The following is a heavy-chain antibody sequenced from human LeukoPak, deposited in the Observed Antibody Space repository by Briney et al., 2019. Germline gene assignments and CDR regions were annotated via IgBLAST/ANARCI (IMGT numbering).Heavy chain of an antibody. V-gene: IGHV3-23*01. CDR3: ARGLYCTPI. CDR1: GFTFSTYG. Sequence: GGSLRLSCAASGFTFSTYGMTWVGQAPGKGVEWVAAISGSGSNTYYADSVKGGFTMSRDNSKNTLYLQMNSLRAEDTAVYYCARGLYCTPIWGQGTMVTVSS. D-gene: IGHD1-26*01. CDR2: ISGSGSNT. J-gene: IGHJ3*02.